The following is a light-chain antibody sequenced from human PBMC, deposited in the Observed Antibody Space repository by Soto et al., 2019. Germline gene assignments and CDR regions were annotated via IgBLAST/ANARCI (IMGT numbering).Light chain of an antibody. Sequence: DIVMTQSPDSLAVYLGERATINCKSSKSVLYSANNKSYLAWYQQKPGQPPKLLIYWASTRESGVPDRFSGSGSGTDFTLTISSLQAEDVAVYYCQQYYSTPLTFGGGTKVEIK. J-gene: IGKJ4*01. CDR2: WAS. CDR3: QQYYSTPLT. V-gene: IGKV4-1*01. CDR1: KSVLYSANNKSY.